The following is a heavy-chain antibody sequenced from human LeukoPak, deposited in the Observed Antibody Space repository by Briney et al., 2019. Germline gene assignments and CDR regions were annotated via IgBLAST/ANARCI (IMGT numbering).Heavy chain of an antibody. CDR3: AREGGPYRPLDY. CDR2: IYYSGST. V-gene: IGHV4-59*01. CDR1: GGSISSDY. J-gene: IGHJ4*02. Sequence: SETLSLTCTVSGGSISSDYWSWIRQPPGKGLEWIGYIYYSGSTNYNPSLKSRVTISVDTSKNQFSLKLSSVTAADTAVYYCAREGGPYRPLDYSGQGTLVTVSS.